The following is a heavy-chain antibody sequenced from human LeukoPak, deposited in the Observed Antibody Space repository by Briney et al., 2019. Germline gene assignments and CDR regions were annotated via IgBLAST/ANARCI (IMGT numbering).Heavy chain of an antibody. J-gene: IGHJ4*02. CDR1: GFTFSSYA. Sequence: GGSLRLSCAASGFTFSSYAMSWVRQAPGKGLEWVSAISGSGGSTYYADSVKGRFTISRDNSKNTLYLQMNSLRAEDTAVYYCAKGGDFWSGYYRGVYFDYWGQGTLVTVSS. V-gene: IGHV3-23*01. CDR3: AKGGDFWSGYYRGVYFDY. D-gene: IGHD3-3*01. CDR2: ISGSGGST.